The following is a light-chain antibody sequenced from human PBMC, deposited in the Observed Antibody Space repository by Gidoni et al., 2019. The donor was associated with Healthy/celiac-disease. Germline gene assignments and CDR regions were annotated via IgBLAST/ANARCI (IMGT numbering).Light chain of an antibody. Sequence: NQMTQSPASLSASVGDRVTITCRASQSISSYLNWYQQKPGKAPKLLIYAASSLQSGVPSRFSGSGSGTDFTLTISSLQPEDVATYYCQQSYSTPGTFGQGTKVEIK. J-gene: IGKJ1*01. CDR3: QQSYSTPGT. V-gene: IGKV1-39*01. CDR1: QSISSY. CDR2: AAS.